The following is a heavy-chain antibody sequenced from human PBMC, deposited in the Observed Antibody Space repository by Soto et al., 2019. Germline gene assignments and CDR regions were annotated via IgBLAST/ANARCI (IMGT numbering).Heavy chain of an antibody. V-gene: IGHV4-59*01. J-gene: IGHJ5*02. CDR1: GGSISSYY. CDR2: IYYSGST. Sequence: SETLSLTCTVSGGSISSYYWSWIRQPPGKGLEWIGYIYYSGSTNYNPSLKSRVTISVDTSKNQFSLKLSSVTVADTAVYYCARAMSGWFDPWGQGTLVTVSS. CDR3: ARAMSGWFDP. D-gene: IGHD6-25*01.